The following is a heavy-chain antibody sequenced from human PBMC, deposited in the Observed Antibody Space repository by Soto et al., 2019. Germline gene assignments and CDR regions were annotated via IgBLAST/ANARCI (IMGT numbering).Heavy chain of an antibody. CDR2: IYSGGST. CDR1: GFTVSSNY. V-gene: IGHV3-53*01. Sequence: GGSLRLSCAASGFTVSSNYMSWVRQAPGKGLEWVSVIYSGGSTYYADSVKGRFTISRDNSKNTLYLQMNSLRAEDTAVYYCAREGYYYDSSGFHDYYGMDVWGQWTTVTGS. CDR3: AREGYYYDSSGFHDYYGMDV. D-gene: IGHD3-22*01. J-gene: IGHJ6*02.